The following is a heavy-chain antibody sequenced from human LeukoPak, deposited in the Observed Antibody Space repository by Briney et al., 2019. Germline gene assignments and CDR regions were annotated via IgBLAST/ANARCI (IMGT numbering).Heavy chain of an antibody. CDR1: GFTFDDYA. Sequence: GGSLRLSCAASGFTFDDYAMHWVRQAPGKGLEWVSGISWNSGSIGYADSVKGRFTISRDNAKNSLYLQMNSLRAEDTALYYCAKDKGQWLPSLNYYYYGMDVWGQGTTVTVSS. D-gene: IGHD6-19*01. J-gene: IGHJ6*02. CDR3: AKDKGQWLPSLNYYYYGMDV. CDR2: ISWNSGSI. V-gene: IGHV3-9*01.